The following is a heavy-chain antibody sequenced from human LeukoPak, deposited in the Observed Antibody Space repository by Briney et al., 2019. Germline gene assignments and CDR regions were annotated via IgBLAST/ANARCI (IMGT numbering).Heavy chain of an antibody. CDR2: ISYDGSNK. V-gene: IGHV3-30-3*01. D-gene: IGHD5-24*01. CDR3: AKGRDGYNSYLFDY. J-gene: IGHJ4*02. CDR1: GFTFSSYA. Sequence: GGSLRLSCAASGFTFSSYAMHWVRQAPGKGLEWVAVISYDGSNKYYADSVKGRFTISRDNSKNTLYLQMNSLRAEDTAVYYCAKGRDGYNSYLFDYWGQGTLVTVSS.